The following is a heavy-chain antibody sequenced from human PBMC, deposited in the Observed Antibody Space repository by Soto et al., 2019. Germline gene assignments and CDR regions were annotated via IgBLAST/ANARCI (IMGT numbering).Heavy chain of an antibody. CDR2: IYPGDSDT. D-gene: IGHD3-10*01. CDR1: GYSFTSYW. Sequence: PGESLKISCKGSGYSFTSYWIGWVRQMPGKGLEWMGIIYPGDSDTRYSPSFQGQVTISADKSISTAYLQWSSLKASDTAMYYCARPMEVLFGDLHPPYGMDVCGQGTTVTGSS. V-gene: IGHV5-51*01. J-gene: IGHJ6*02. CDR3: ARPMEVLFGDLHPPYGMDV.